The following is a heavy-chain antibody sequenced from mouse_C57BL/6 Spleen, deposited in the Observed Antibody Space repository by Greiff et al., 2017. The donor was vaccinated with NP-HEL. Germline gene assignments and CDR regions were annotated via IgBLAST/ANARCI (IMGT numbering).Heavy chain of an antibody. D-gene: IGHD2-5*01. CDR1: GYTFTSYW. CDR2: IDPNSGGT. CDR3: ARRDSNYGYWYFDV. Sequence: VQLQQPGAELVKPGASVKLSCKASGYTFTSYWMHWVKQRPGRGLEWIGRIDPNSGGTKYNEKFKSKATLTVDKPSSTAYMQLSSLTSEDSAVYYCARRDSNYGYWYFDVWGTGTTVTVSS. V-gene: IGHV1-72*01. J-gene: IGHJ1*03.